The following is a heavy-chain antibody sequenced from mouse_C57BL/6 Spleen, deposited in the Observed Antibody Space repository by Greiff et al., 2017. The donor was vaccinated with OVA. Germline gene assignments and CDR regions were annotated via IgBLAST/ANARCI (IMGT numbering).Heavy chain of an antibody. CDR2: ISSGSSTI. Sequence: EVQRVESGGGLVKPGGSLKLSCAASGFTFSDYGMHWVRQAPEKGLEWVAYISSGSSTIYYADTVKGRFTISRDNAKNTLFLQMTSLSSEDTAMYYCSRRGYGSIPYYFDDRGEGATLTVSS. CDR1: GFTFSDYG. J-gene: IGHJ2*01. CDR3: SRRGYGSIPYYFDD. D-gene: IGHD1-1*01. V-gene: IGHV5-17*01.